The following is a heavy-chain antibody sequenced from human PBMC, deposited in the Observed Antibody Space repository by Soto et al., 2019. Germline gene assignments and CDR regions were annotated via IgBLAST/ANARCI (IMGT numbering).Heavy chain of an antibody. Sequence: PSETLSLTCTVSGGSISSSSYYWGWIRQPPGKGLEWIGSIYYSGSTYYNPSLKSRVTISVDTSKNQFSLKLNSVTAADTAVYYCARGRNWFDPWGRGTLVTVSS. CDR3: ARGRNWFDP. CDR2: IYYSGST. J-gene: IGHJ5*02. V-gene: IGHV4-39*01. CDR1: GGSISSSSYY.